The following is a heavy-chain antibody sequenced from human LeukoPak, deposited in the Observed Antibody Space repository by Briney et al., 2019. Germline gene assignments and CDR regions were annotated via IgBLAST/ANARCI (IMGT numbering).Heavy chain of an antibody. Sequence: GGSLRLSCAASGFTFSSYGMHWVRQAPGKGLEWVAVIYYDGSNQYYVDSVKGRFTVSRDNAKNTLYLQMDSLRAEDTAVYYCATDRNSGKYYDYWGQGTLVTVSS. CDR1: GFTFSSYG. J-gene: IGHJ4*02. D-gene: IGHD1-26*01. CDR3: ATDRNSGKYYDY. CDR2: IYYDGSNQ. V-gene: IGHV3-33*08.